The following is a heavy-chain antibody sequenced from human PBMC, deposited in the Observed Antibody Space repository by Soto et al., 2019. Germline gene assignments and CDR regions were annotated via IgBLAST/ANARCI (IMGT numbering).Heavy chain of an antibody. D-gene: IGHD6-19*01. J-gene: IGHJ4*02. CDR2: SSPRGDTI. V-gene: IGHV3-48*02. CDR1: GFSLANYP. CDR3: AKGPHTNVGWPYYFES. Sequence: GGSLRLSCVASGFSLANYPMNWVRQTPGKGLEWISYSSPRGDTIYYADSVEGRFTISRDNARNSLSLHMSSLRDEDSALYYCAKGPHTNVGWPYYFESWGQGVPVTVSA.